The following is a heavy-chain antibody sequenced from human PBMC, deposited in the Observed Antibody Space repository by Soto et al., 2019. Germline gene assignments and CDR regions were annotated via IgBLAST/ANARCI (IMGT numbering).Heavy chain of an antibody. V-gene: IGHV3-11*01. CDR3: ARDCCSGGSCSPTWFGR. D-gene: IGHD2-15*01. J-gene: IGHJ5*02. CDR2: IRRSGSAI. CDR1: GFTFSDYY. Sequence: GGSLRLSDAASGFTFSDYYMSWVRQAPGKGLERVSYIRRSGSAIYYADSVKGRCTIARDNAKNSRYLQSNSLRAEGTAVYHCARDCCSGGSCSPTWFGRWGQGTLVTVSS.